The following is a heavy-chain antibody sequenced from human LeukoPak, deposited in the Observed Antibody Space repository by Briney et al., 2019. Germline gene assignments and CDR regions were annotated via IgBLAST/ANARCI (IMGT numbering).Heavy chain of an antibody. Sequence: SETLSLTCTVSGGSFSSYYWSWIRQPPGKGLEWIGYIYYSGSTNYNPSLKSRVTISVDTTKNQFSLKLSCMTASDTAVYYYAGARYYYDSSGYFDLFDYWGQGTLVTVSS. CDR2: IYYSGST. CDR3: AGARYYYDSSGYFDLFDY. J-gene: IGHJ4*02. V-gene: IGHV4-59*01. D-gene: IGHD3-22*01. CDR1: GGSFSSYY.